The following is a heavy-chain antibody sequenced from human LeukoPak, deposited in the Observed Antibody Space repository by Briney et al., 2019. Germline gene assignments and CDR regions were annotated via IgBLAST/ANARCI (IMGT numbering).Heavy chain of an antibody. V-gene: IGHV3-49*04. Sequence: GGSLRLSCTTSGFTFGDYAVAWVRQAPGKGLEWVGFARNRAYGGATEYAASAKGRFTISRDDSRNIAYLQRSGLQTDDTAVYYCSRGSIENGSGWYIDYWGQGTLVTVSS. CDR1: GFTFGDYA. D-gene: IGHD6-19*01. J-gene: IGHJ4*02. CDR2: ARNRAYGGAT. CDR3: SRGSIENGSGWYIDY.